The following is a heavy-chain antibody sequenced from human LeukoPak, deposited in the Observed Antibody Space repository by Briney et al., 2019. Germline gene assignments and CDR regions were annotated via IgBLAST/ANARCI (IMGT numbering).Heavy chain of an antibody. J-gene: IGHJ4*02. V-gene: IGHV3-7*01. D-gene: IGHD5-24*01. CDR1: RFTFTNYW. CDR2: INKDGGET. CDR3: ARDMGWQQFDQ. Sequence: GGSLRLSCVASRFTFTNYWMTWVRQAPGKGLERVANINKDGGETYYMESVKGRFTISRDNARNSVYLQMNSLTVEDTAVYYCARDMGWQQFDQWGQGTLVTVSS.